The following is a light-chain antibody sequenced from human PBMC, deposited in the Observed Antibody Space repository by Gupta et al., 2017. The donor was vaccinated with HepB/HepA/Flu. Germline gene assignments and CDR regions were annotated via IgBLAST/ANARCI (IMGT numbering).Light chain of an antibody. CDR3: QQTSSIPFT. CDR2: DAV. J-gene: IGKJ2*01. CDR1: QTVLRS. Sequence: DIQLPRFPSSLSASLVDRVSITSRASQTVLRSVNWIQKKPRRPTKLLNDDAVSLQPGAPSRVRALVSGEESILTINNLKPEDVAIYFRQQTSSIPFTFGQGTKLEIE. V-gene: IGKV1-39*01.